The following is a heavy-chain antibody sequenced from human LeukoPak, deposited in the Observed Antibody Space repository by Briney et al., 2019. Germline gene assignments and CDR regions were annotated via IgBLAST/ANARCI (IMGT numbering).Heavy chain of an antibody. CDR2: IYPGDSDT. CDR1: GYSFTSYW. D-gene: IGHD3-9*01. Sequence: GESLKISCKGSGYSFTSYWIGWVRQMPGKGLEWMGIIYPGDSDTRYSPSFQGQVTISADKSISTAYLQWSSLKASDTAMYYCARRTDLRYLDWYTPGDAFDIWGQGTMVTVSS. J-gene: IGHJ3*02. CDR3: ARRTDLRYLDWYTPGDAFDI. V-gene: IGHV5-51*01.